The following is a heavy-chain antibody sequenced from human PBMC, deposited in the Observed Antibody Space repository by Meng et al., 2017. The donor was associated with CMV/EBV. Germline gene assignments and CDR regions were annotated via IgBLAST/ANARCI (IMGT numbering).Heavy chain of an antibody. CDR2: INHNGST. J-gene: IGHJ6*02. D-gene: IGHD3-10*01. Sequence: GSLRLSCAVYGGSFSGYYWSWIRQPPGKGLEWIGEINHNGSTNYNPSLKSRVTISVDTSKNQFSLKLSSVTAADTAVYYCATLYSGSYYYYYYYYGMDVWGQGTTVTVSS. V-gene: IGHV4-34*01. CDR1: GGSFSGYY. CDR3: ATLYSGSYYYYYYYYGMDV.